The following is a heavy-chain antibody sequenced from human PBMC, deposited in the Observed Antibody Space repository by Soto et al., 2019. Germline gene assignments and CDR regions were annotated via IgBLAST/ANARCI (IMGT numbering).Heavy chain of an antibody. CDR1: GFTFSSYW. CDR2: INSDGSST. CDR3: ASSYYDFWSGYDDAFDI. D-gene: IGHD3-3*01. V-gene: IGHV3-74*01. J-gene: IGHJ3*02. Sequence: GGSLRLSCAASGFTFSSYWMHWVRQAPGKGLVWVSRINSDGSSTSYADSVKGRFTISRDNAKNTLYLQMNSLRAEDTAVYYCASSYYDFWSGYDDAFDIWGQGTMVIVSS.